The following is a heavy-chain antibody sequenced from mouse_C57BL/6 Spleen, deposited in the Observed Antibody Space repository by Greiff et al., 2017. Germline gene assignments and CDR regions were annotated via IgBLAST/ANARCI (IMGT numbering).Heavy chain of an antibody. D-gene: IGHD2-5*01. CDR1: GYTFTSYW. V-gene: IGHV1-64*01. Sequence: QVQLQQPGAELVKPGASVKLSCKASGYTFTSYWMNWVKQRPGQGLEWIGMIHPNSGSTNYNEKFKSKATLTVGKSSSTAYMQLSSLTSEDSAVYYCASDYYNNAFGYWGQGTTLTVSS. J-gene: IGHJ2*01. CDR2: IHPNSGST. CDR3: ASDYYNNAFGY.